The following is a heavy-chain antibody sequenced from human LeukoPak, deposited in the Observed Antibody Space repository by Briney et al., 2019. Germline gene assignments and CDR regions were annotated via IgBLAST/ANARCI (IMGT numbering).Heavy chain of an antibody. D-gene: IGHD2-15*01. CDR3: AKARYCSGGSCYSTFDY. CDR1: GFTFSSYS. CDR2: ISGSGGST. V-gene: IGHV3-23*01. J-gene: IGHJ4*02. Sequence: GGSLRLSCAASGFTFSSYSMNWVRQAPGKGLEWVSAISGSGGSTYYADSVKGRFTISRDNSKNTLYLQMNSLRAEDTAVYYCAKARYCSGGSCYSTFDYWGQGTLVTVSS.